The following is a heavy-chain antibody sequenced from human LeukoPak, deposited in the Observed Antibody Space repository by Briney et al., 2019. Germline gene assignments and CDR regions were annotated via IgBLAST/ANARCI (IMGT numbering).Heavy chain of an antibody. CDR1: GFTFSNYN. CDR3: ARGRGAVPAQRLYYFDY. D-gene: IGHD2-2*01. V-gene: IGHV3-48*01. Sequence: GGSLRLSCAASGFTFSNYNMNWVRQAPGKGLEWISYISSSSDSIYYTDSVKGRFTISRDNARNSLYLQMNSLRAEDTAVYYYARGRGAVPAQRLYYFDYWGQGTLVTVSS. J-gene: IGHJ4*02. CDR2: ISSSSDSI.